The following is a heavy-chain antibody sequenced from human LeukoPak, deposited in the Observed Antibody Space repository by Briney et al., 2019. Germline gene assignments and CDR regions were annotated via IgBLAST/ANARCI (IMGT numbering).Heavy chain of an antibody. CDR3: ARSYCSSTSCYTGWFDP. CDR1: GFTVSSNY. D-gene: IGHD2-2*02. V-gene: IGHV4-34*01. CDR2: INHSGST. Sequence: GSLRLSCAASGFTVSSNYMSWVRQPPGKGLEWIGEINHSGSTNYNPSLKSRVTISVDTSKNQFSLKLSSVTAADTAVYYCARSYCSSTSCYTGWFDPWGQGTLVTVSS. J-gene: IGHJ5*02.